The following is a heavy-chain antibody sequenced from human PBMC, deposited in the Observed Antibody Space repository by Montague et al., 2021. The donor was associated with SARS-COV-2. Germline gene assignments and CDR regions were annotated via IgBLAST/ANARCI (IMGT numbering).Heavy chain of an antibody. CDR2: VSYSGST. Sequence: SETLSLTCTVSGGSISGYYWSWIRQPPGTGLEWIGYVSYSGSTKYNPFLASRITVSVYRSKNQVSLTLSSVTAADTAVYYCARLLRSCTNGVCRTYYYYAMDVWGQGTTVTVSS. J-gene: IGHJ6*02. D-gene: IGHD2-8*01. CDR1: GGSISGYY. CDR3: ARLLRSCTNGVCRTYYYYAMDV. V-gene: IGHV4-59*01.